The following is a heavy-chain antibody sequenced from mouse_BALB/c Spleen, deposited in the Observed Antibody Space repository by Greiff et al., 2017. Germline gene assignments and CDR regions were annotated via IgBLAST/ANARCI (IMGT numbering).Heavy chain of an antibody. CDR1: GFSLTSYG. D-gene: IGHD1-1*01. V-gene: IGHV2-9*02. Sequence: QVQLKESGPGLVAPSQSLSITCTVSGFSLTSYGVHWVRQPPGKGLEWLGVIWAGGSTNYNSALMSRLSISKDNSKSQVFLKMNSLQTDDTAMYYCAREGLLLLRQGGYAMDYWGQGTSVTVSS. CDR3: AREGLLLLRQGGYAMDY. CDR2: IWAGGST. J-gene: IGHJ4*01.